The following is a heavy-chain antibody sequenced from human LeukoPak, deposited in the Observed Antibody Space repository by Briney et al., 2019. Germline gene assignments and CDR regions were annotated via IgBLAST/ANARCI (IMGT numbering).Heavy chain of an antibody. V-gene: IGHV3-7*01. Sequence: GGSLRLSCAASGFTFSSYWMSWVRQAPGKGLEWVANIKQDGSEKYYVDSVKGRFTISRDNAKNSLYLQMNSLRAEDTAVYYCARERVQGIQLWLPDLTNALDIWGQGTMVTVSS. J-gene: IGHJ3*02. CDR2: IKQDGSEK. CDR1: GFTFSSYW. CDR3: ARERVQGIQLWLPDLTNALDI. D-gene: IGHD5-18*01.